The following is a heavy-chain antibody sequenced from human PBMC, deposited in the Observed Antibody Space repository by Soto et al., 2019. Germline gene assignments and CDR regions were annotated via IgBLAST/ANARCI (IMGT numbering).Heavy chain of an antibody. D-gene: IGHD1-26*01. V-gene: IGHV3-21*01. Sequence: EVQVVESGGGLVQPGGSLRLSCSFTFSMYSMNWVRQAPGKGLEWVASISSGGSYIKYADSVKGRFTISRDNAKNSVSLQMNSLRDDDTAVYFCTRDQGGSYDSWFDPWGQGTLVTVSS. CDR2: ISSGGSYI. CDR1: FTFSMYS. CDR3: TRDQGGSYDSWFDP. J-gene: IGHJ5*02.